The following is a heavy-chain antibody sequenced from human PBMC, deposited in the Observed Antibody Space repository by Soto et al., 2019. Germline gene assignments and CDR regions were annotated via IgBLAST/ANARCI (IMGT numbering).Heavy chain of an antibody. J-gene: IGHJ4*02. Sequence: ASVKVSCKASGYTFTVYYMHWVRQAPGQGLEWMGWINPKSGGTMYPQKFQGRVTMTWDTSISTAYMALTRLRSDDTAVYYCARDLAKGGASAGFDYWGQGTRVTVS. CDR3: ARDLAKGGASAGFDY. CDR1: GYTFTVYY. CDR2: INPKSGGT. V-gene: IGHV1-2*02. D-gene: IGHD4-17*01.